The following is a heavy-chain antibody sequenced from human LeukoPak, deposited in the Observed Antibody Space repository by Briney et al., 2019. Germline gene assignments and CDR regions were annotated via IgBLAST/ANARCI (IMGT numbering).Heavy chain of an antibody. D-gene: IGHD6-13*01. Sequence: SETLSLTCTVSGGSISSHYWSWIRQPPGKGLEWIGYIYYSGSTNYNPSLKSRVTISVDTSKNQFSLKLSSVTAADTAVYYCARGGVVAAAGRLDPWGQGTLVTVSS. V-gene: IGHV4-59*11. CDR1: GGSISSHY. CDR3: ARGGVVAAAGRLDP. CDR2: IYYSGST. J-gene: IGHJ5*02.